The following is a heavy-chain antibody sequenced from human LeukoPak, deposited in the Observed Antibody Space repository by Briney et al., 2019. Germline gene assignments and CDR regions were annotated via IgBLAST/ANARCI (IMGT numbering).Heavy chain of an antibody. D-gene: IGHD3-22*01. CDR3: ARVPITMTYYYYMDV. Sequence: ASVKVSCKASGGTFSSYAISWVRQAPGQGLEWMGWISAYNGNTNYAQKLQGRVTMTTDTSTSTAYMELRSLRSDDTAVYYCARVPITMTYYYYMDVWGKGTTVIVSS. CDR2: ISAYNGNT. CDR1: GGTFSSYA. V-gene: IGHV1-18*01. J-gene: IGHJ6*03.